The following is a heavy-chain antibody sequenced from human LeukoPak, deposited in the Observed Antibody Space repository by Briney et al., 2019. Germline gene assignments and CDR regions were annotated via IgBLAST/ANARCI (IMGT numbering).Heavy chain of an antibody. CDR1: GFTFSSYA. J-gene: IGHJ4*02. D-gene: IGHD2-15*01. V-gene: IGHV3-30-3*01. CDR3: ARDWVQDY. Sequence: GGSLRLSCGASGFTFSSYAMHCVRQTPGKGLEWVALISYDGGNRQYRDSVKGRFTISRDNSANILYLQMNSLTSEDTAVYYCARDWVQDYWGQGTLVTVSS. CDR2: ISYDGGNR.